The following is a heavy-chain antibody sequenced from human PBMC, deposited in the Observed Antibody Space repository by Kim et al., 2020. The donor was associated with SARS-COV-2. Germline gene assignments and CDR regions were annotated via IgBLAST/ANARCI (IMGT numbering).Heavy chain of an antibody. D-gene: IGHD3-9*01. CDR1: GYSFTSYW. Sequence: GESLKISCKGSGYSFTSYWIGWVRQMPGKGLEWMGIIYLGDSDTRYSPSFQGQVTISADKSTSTAYLQWSSLKASDTAMYYCANLGRLVLGYYYGMDVWGKGTTVTVSS. CDR3: ANLGRLVLGYYYGMDV. CDR2: IYLGDSDT. J-gene: IGHJ6*04. V-gene: IGHV5-51*01.